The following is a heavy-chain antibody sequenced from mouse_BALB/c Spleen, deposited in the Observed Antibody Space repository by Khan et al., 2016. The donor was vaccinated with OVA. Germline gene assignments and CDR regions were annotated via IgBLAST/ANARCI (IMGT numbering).Heavy chain of an antibody. CDR2: IYPGNSDT. D-gene: IGHD2-4*01. CDR1: GYSFTNYW. Sequence: VQLQQSGTVLARPGASVKMSCKASGYSFTNYWMHWVKQRPGQGLEWIGTIYPGNSDTRYNQKFKGEAKLTAVTSASTAYMDLSSLTNEDSAVYYCTRSYDSDYFDYWGQGTTLTVSS. J-gene: IGHJ2*01. V-gene: IGHV1-5*01. CDR3: TRSYDSDYFDY.